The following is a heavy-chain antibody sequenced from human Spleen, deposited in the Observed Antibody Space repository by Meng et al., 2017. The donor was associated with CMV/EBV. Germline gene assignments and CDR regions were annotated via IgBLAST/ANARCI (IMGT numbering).Heavy chain of an antibody. Sequence: VTLLAAGAEVKKPGALRKVSCKASGYTSTSLCISWVRQAPGQGLEWMGWISAYNGNTNYAQKLQGRVTMTTDTSTSTAYMELRSLRSDDTAVYYCARDRGVVAATAGTNFDYWGQGTLVTVSS. CDR1: GYTSTSLC. CDR2: ISAYNGNT. D-gene: IGHD2-15*01. V-gene: IGHV1-18*01. CDR3: ARDRGVVAATAGTNFDY. J-gene: IGHJ4*02.